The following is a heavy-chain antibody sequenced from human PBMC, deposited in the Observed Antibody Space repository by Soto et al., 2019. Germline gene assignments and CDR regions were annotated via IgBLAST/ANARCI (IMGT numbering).Heavy chain of an antibody. CDR1: GFSLSTSGVG. V-gene: IGHV2-5*02. J-gene: IGHJ6*03. Sequence: SGPTLVKPTQTLTLTCTFSGFSLSTSGVGVGWIRQPPGKALEWLALIYWDDDKRYSPSLKSRLTITKDTSKNQVVLTMTNMDPVDTATYYCAHAHNYDFWSGPTISGRYYYYMDVWGKGTTVTVSS. D-gene: IGHD3-3*01. CDR2: IYWDDDK. CDR3: AHAHNYDFWSGPTISGRYYYYMDV.